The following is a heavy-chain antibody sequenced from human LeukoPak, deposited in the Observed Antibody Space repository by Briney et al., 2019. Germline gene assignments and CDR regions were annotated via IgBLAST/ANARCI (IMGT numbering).Heavy chain of an antibody. J-gene: IGHJ6*03. CDR3: ARDWAYGHYGPGYYYYMDV. D-gene: IGHD4-17*01. Sequence: ASVKVSCKASGYTFTGYYMHWVRQAPGQGLEWMGWINPNSGGTNYAQKFQGRVTMTRDTSISTAYMELSRLRSDDTAVYYCARDWAYGHYGPGYYYYMDVWGKGTTVTVSS. CDR2: INPNSGGT. V-gene: IGHV1-2*02. CDR1: GYTFTGYY.